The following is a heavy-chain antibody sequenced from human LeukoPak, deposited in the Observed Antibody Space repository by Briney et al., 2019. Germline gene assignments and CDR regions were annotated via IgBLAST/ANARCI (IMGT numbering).Heavy chain of an antibody. D-gene: IGHD5-18*01. CDR2: IYYSGST. CDR1: GGSISSSSYY. V-gene: IGHV4-61*05. CDR3: ARDAGPQLWYRDDAFDI. J-gene: IGHJ3*02. Sequence: SETLSLTCTVSGGSISSSSYYWAWIRQPPGKGLEWIGYIYYSGSTNYNPSLKSRVTISVDTSKNQFSLKLSSVTAADTAVYYCARDAGPQLWYRDDAFDIWGQGTMVTVSS.